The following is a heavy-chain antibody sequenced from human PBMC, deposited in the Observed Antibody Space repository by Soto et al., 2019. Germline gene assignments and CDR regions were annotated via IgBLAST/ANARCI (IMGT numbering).Heavy chain of an antibody. CDR3: AKDSPRADSSFDY. J-gene: IGHJ4*02. V-gene: IGHV3-9*01. D-gene: IGHD6-13*01. Sequence: GGSLRLSCAASGFTFDDYAMHWVRQAPGKGLEWVSGISWNSGSIGYADSVKGRFTISRDNAKNSLYLQMNSLRAEDTALYYCAKDSPRADSSFDYWGQGTLVTVSS. CDR1: GFTFDDYA. CDR2: ISWNSGSI.